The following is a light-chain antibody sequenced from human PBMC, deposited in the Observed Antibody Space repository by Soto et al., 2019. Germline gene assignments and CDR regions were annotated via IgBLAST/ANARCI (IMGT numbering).Light chain of an antibody. CDR2: GAS. J-gene: IGKJ5*01. V-gene: IGKV3-20*01. CDR3: QQYGNSPVT. CDR1: QSVSNKY. Sequence: ILLTQSPGTLSLSPGDRATLSCRASQSVSNKYLAWYQQKPGQAPRLLIYGASSRATGIPDRFSGSGSGTDFTLTISRLEPEDCAVYYCQQYGNSPVTFGQGTRLDIK.